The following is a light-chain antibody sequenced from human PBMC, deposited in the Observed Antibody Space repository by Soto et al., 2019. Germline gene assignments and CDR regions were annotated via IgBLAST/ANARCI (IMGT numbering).Light chain of an antibody. V-gene: IGKV3-15*01. J-gene: IGKJ2*01. CDR1: QSVSSN. CDR2: GPS. Sequence: EIVMTQSPAILYVSPGERATLSCRASQSVSSNLAWYQQKPGQAPSLLIYGPSNRATIIPARFSDSGSWTEFTLTISSLKSEDLGVYDCKHYNNWPYTFGQGTKLEIK. CDR3: KHYNNWPYT.